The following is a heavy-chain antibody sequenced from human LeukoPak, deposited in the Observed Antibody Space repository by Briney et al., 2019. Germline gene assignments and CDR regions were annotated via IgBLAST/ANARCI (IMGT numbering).Heavy chain of an antibody. Sequence: GVSLRLSCAASGFTFSDYYMSWIRQAPGKGLEWVSHISSSGSTIYYADSVKGRFTISRDNAKNTLYLQMNSLRAEDTAVYYCARAHHSSGYGYWGQGTLVTVSS. D-gene: IGHD3-22*01. CDR2: ISSSGSTI. CDR1: GFTFSDYY. J-gene: IGHJ4*02. V-gene: IGHV3-11*04. CDR3: ARAHHSSGYGY.